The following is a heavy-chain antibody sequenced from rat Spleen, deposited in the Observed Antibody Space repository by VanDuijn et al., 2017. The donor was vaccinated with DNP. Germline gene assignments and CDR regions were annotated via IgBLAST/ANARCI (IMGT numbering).Heavy chain of an antibody. Sequence: EVQLVESGGDLVQPGRSLKLSCVASGFTFNNYWMTWIRQVPGKGLEWVASITSSGGSTYYPDSVKGRFTISRDNAKNTLYLQMNSLRSEDTATYSCARIFYGYFDYWGQGVMVTVSS. J-gene: IGHJ2*01. CDR1: GFTFNNYW. CDR3: ARIFYGYFDY. V-gene: IGHV5-31*01. D-gene: IGHD1-11*01. CDR2: ITSSGGST.